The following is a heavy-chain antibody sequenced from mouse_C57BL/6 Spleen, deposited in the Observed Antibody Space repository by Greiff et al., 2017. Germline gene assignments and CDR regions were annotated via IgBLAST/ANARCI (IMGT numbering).Heavy chain of an antibody. D-gene: IGHD2-1*01. J-gene: IGHJ4*01. CDR3: AREGGNWSYAMDY. CDR1: GYTFTDYN. V-gene: IGHV1-22*01. CDR2: INPNNGGT. Sequence: EVKLVESGPELVKPGASVKMSCKASGYTFTDYNMHWVKQSHGKSLEWIGYINPNNGGTSYNQKFKGKATLTVNKSSSTAYMELRSLTSEDSAVYYCAREGGNWSYAMDYWGQGTSVTVSS.